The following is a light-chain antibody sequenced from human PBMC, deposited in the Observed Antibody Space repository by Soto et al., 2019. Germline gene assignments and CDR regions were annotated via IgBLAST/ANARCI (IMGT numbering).Light chain of an antibody. Sequence: QSVLTQPPSASGSFGQSVTISCTGTSSDDGGYNYVSWYQLHPGKAPKLMIYEVSERPSGVPDRFSGSKSGNTASLTVFGLQAYDEADYYCSSYSGTNYHYVFGTGTKVTVL. J-gene: IGLJ1*01. CDR3: SSYSGTNYHYV. CDR2: EVS. V-gene: IGLV2-8*01. CDR1: SSDDGGYNY.